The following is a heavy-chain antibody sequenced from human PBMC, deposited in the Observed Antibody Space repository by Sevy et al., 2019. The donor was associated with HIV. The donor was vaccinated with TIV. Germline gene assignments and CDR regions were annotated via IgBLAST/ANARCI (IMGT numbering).Heavy chain of an antibody. V-gene: IGHV4-39*01. D-gene: IGHD3-3*01. CDR3: ASHAVADFWSGYYSAAGYFDY. CDR2: IYYSGST. CDR1: GGSISSSSYY. J-gene: IGHJ4*02. Sequence: SETLSLTCTVSGGSISSSSYYWGWIRQPPGKGLEWIGSIYYSGSTYYNPSLKSRVTISVDTSKNQFSLKLSSVTAADTAVYYCASHAVADFWSGYYSAAGYFDYWGQGTLVTVSS.